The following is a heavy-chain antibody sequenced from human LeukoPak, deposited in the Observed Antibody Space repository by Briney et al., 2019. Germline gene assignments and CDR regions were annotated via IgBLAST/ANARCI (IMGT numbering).Heavy chain of an antibody. CDR3: ASFYCSGGSCYQYYYYYYMDV. J-gene: IGHJ6*03. CDR2: IYYSGST. Sequence: SETLSLTCTVSGGSISSSSYYWGWIRQPPGKGLEWIGSIYYSGSTYYNPSLKSRVTISVDTSKNQFSLKLSSVTAADTAVYYCASFYCSGGSCYQYYYYYYMDVWGKGTTVTISS. CDR1: GGSISSSSYY. V-gene: IGHV4-39*07. D-gene: IGHD2-15*01.